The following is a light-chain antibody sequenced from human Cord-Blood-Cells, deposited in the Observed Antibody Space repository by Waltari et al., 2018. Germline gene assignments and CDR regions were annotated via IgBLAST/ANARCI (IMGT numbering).Light chain of an antibody. CDR2: DAS. V-gene: IGKV3-11*01. CDR3: QQRSNRPFT. Sequence: EIVLTQSPATLSLSPGERAPLSRRASQSVSSYLAWYQQKPGQAPRLLIYDASNRATGIPARFSGSGSGTDFTLTISSLEPEDFAVYYCQQRSNRPFTFGPGTKVDIK. J-gene: IGKJ3*01. CDR1: QSVSSY.